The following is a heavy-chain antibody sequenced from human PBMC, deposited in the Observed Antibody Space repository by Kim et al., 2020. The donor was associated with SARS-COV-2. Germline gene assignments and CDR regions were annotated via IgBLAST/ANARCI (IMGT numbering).Heavy chain of an antibody. D-gene: IGHD3-16*01. J-gene: IGHJ3*02. Sequence: YTPSLKSRVTISVDKSKNQFSLKLSAVTAADTAVYYCARDPPGGSDAFDIWGQGTMVTVSS. V-gene: IGHV4-4*02. CDR3: ARDPPGGSDAFDI.